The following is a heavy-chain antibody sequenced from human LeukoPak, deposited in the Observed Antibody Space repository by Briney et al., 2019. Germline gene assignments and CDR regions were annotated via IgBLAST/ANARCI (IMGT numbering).Heavy chain of an antibody. J-gene: IGHJ3*02. V-gene: IGHV3-21*01. D-gene: IGHD3-3*01. CDR2: ISSSSSYI. CDR3: ARGGRFYDFWSGSLVFDI. Sequence: PGGSLRLSCAASGFTFSSYSMNWVRQAPGKGLEWVSSISSSSSYIYYADSVKGRFTISRDNAKNSLYLHMNSLRAEDTAVYYCARGGRFYDFWSGSLVFDIWGQGTMVTVSS. CDR1: GFTFSSYS.